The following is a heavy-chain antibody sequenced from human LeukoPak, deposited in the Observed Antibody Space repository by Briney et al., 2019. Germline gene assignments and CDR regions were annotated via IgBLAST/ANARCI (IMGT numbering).Heavy chain of an antibody. V-gene: IGHV3-21*01. D-gene: IGHD6-6*01. J-gene: IGHJ5*02. CDR2: ISSSSSYI. CDR1: GFTFSSYS. CDR3: ARDSKRYSSSSDH. Sequence: KPGGSLRLSCAASGFTFSSYSMNWVRQAPGKGGGWVSSISSSSSYIYYADSVKGRFTISRDNAKNSLYLQMNSLRAEDTAVYYCARDSKRYSSSSDHWGQGTLVTVSS.